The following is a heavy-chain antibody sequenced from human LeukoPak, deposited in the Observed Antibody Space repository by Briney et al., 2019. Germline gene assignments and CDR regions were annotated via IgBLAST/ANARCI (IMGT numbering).Heavy chain of an antibody. D-gene: IGHD3-16*02. CDR3: ARGGRDYVWGSYRYNWFDP. Sequence: GSVSVSCKASGYTFTSYDINWVRQAPGEGVEWMGWMNPNRGNTGYAQKFQGRVIMTRNTSISTAYMELSSLRSEDTAVYYCARGGRDYVWGSYRYNWFDPWGQGTLVTVSS. CDR2: MNPNRGNT. CDR1: GYTFTSYD. J-gene: IGHJ5*02. V-gene: IGHV1-8*01.